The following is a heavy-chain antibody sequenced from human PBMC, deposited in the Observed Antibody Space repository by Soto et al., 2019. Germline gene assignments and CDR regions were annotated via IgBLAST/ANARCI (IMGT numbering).Heavy chain of an antibody. J-gene: IGHJ4*02. CDR3: ARGSSGYDYFES. V-gene: IGHV4-30-2*01. CDR2: THHKGST. Sequence: PSETLSLTCAVSGGSISGSIYSWSWIRQPPGKGLEWIGYTHHKGSTYYNPSPQSRVIISVDTSKNQFSLNLTSVTAADTAMYYCARGSSGYDYFESWGQGTLVTVSS. CDR1: GGSISGSIYS. D-gene: IGHD5-12*01.